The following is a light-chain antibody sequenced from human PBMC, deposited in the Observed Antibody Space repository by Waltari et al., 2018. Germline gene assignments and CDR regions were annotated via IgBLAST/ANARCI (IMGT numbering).Light chain of an antibody. CDR2: KAN. V-gene: IGLV8-61*01. CDR1: SGSLSTTSY. Sequence: QTVVTQEPSLSVSPGGTVTLTCALSSGSLSTTSYATWYQQTPGQAPRTLVYKANARPSGFPDRFSGSILGNTAALTITGAQADDESDYYCALYMGSGIWVFGGGTRLTVL. J-gene: IGLJ3*02. CDR3: ALYMGSGIWV.